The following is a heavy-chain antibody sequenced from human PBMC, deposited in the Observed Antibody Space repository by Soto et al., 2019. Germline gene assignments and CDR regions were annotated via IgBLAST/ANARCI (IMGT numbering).Heavy chain of an antibody. V-gene: IGHV3-7*01. CDR3: ARFVTGYYYYYYYMDV. J-gene: IGHJ6*03. Sequence: GGSLRLSCAASGFTFSSYWMSWVRQAPGKGLEWVANIKQDGSEKYYVDSVKGRFTISRDNAKNSLYLQMNSLRAEDTAVYYCARFVTGYYYYYYYMDVWGKGTTVTVSS. CDR2: IKQDGSEK. CDR1: GFTFSSYW. D-gene: IGHD3-9*01.